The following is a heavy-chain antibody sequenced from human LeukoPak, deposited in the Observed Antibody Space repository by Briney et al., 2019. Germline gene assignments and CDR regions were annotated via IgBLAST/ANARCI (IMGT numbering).Heavy chain of an antibody. Sequence: PSETLSLTCTVSGGSISSFYWLWLRQPPGQGLEWIGNIYYGESTNYSPSLKSRLTISVDPSKNQSSLKLSSVAAADTAVYYCARHLSFYGRSAFDIWGQGTMVTVSS. V-gene: IGHV4-59*08. CDR2: IYYGEST. J-gene: IGHJ3*02. CDR1: GGSISSFY. D-gene: IGHD4-17*01. CDR3: ARHLSFYGRSAFDI.